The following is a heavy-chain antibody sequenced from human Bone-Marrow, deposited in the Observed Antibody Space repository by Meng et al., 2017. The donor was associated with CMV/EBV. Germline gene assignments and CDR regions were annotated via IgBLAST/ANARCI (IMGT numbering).Heavy chain of an antibody. D-gene: IGHD2-2*01. CDR1: GYTFTSYY. CDR2: INPSGGST. Sequence: ASVKVSCKASGYTFTSYYMHWVRQAPGQGLEWMGIINPSGGSTSYAQKFQGRVTMTRDTSTSTAYMELRSLRSDDTAVYYCASGRYCSSTSCYFDYWGQGTLVTVSS. J-gene: IGHJ4*02. V-gene: IGHV1-46*01. CDR3: ASGRYCSSTSCYFDY.